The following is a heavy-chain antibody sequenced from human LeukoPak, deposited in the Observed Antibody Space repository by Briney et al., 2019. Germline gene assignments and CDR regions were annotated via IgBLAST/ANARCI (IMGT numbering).Heavy chain of an antibody. V-gene: IGHV3-73*01. Sequence: GGSLRLSCAASGFTFSGSAMHWVRQASGKGLEWVGRIRSKANSYATAYAASVKGRFTISRDDSKNTAHLQMNSLKTEDTAVYYCTRRGSGYSGYDFDYWGQGTLVTVSS. CDR3: TRRGSGYSGYDFDY. CDR1: GFTFSGSA. CDR2: IRSKANSYAT. D-gene: IGHD5-12*01. J-gene: IGHJ4*02.